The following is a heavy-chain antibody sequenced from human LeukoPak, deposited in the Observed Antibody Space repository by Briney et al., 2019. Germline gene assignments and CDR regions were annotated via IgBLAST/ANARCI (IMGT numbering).Heavy chain of an antibody. D-gene: IGHD3-9*01. V-gene: IGHV3-30*18. CDR3: AKDVYDILTGYISGYYYGMDV. J-gene: IGHJ6*02. Sequence: GGSLRLSCAASGFTFSSYGMHWVRQAPGKGLEWVAVISYDGSNKYYADSVKGRFTISRDNSKNTLYLQMNSLRAEDTAVYYCAKDVYDILTGYISGYYYGMDVWGQGTTVTVSS. CDR1: GFTFSSYG. CDR2: ISYDGSNK.